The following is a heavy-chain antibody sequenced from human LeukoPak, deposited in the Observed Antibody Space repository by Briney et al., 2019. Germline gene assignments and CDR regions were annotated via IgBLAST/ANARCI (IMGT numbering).Heavy chain of an antibody. J-gene: IGHJ4*02. Sequence: SETLSLTCTGTRGSISSYYWTWIRQAPGKGLEWIGNIYHTGSTKYNPSLQSRVTLSVDTSKNQFSLRLTSVTAADTAVYFCARGIREYFDYWGQGTKVTVSS. CDR3: ARGIREYFDY. CDR2: IYHTGST. CDR1: RGSISSYY. V-gene: IGHV4-59*01.